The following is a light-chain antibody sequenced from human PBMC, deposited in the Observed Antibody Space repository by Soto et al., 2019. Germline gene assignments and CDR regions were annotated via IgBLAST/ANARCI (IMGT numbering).Light chain of an antibody. CDR1: SSDVGLYNY. V-gene: IGLV2-14*01. CDR3: SSYTSSSTPYVV. Sequence: SALTQPASVSGSPGQSITISCTGTSSDVGLYNYVSWYQQHPGKAPKLIIYDVSNRPSGVSNRFSGSKSGNTASLTISGLQAEDEADYYCSSYTSSSTPYVVFGGGTKVTVL. J-gene: IGLJ2*01. CDR2: DVS.